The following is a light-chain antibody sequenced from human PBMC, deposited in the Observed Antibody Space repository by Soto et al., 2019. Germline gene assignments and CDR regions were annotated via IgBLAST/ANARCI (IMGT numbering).Light chain of an antibody. CDR1: SSDVGAYDF. Sequence: QSVLTQPASVSGSPGQSITISCTGTSSDVGAYDFVSWYQQHPDKALKLMIYEVINRLSGVSYRFSGSKSVNTVTLTISGLQAEDEADYYCSSYTSSSTRVFGTGTKVTVL. CDR3: SSYTSSSTRV. V-gene: IGLV2-14*03. CDR2: EVI. J-gene: IGLJ1*01.